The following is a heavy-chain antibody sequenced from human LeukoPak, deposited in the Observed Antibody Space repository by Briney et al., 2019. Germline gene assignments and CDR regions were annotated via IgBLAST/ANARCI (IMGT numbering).Heavy chain of an antibody. J-gene: IGHJ3*02. V-gene: IGHV1-69*01. CDR1: GGTFSSYA. D-gene: IGHD1-26*01. CDR2: IIPIFGTA. Sequence: ASVKVSCKASGGTFSSYAISWVRQAPGQGLEWMGGIIPIFGTANYAQKFQGRVTITADESTSTAYMELSSLRSEDTAVYYCACEEGATSDAFDIWGQGTMVTVSS. CDR3: ACEEGATSDAFDI.